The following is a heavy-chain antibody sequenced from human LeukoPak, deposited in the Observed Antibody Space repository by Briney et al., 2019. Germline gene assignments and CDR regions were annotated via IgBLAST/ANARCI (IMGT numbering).Heavy chain of an antibody. J-gene: IGHJ4*02. Sequence: PSETLSLTCTVSGGSISSGSYYWSWIRQPAGKGLEWIGRIYTSGSTNYNPSLKSRVTISVDTSKNQFSLKLSSVTAADTAVYYCAKIGLYSYGREFDYWGQGTLVTVSS. CDR1: GGSISSGSYY. CDR3: AKIGLYSYGREFDY. V-gene: IGHV4-61*02. CDR2: IYTSGST. D-gene: IGHD5-18*01.